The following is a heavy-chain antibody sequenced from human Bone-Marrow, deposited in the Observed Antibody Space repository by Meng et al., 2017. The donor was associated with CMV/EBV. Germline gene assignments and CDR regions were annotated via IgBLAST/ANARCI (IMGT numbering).Heavy chain of an antibody. D-gene: IGHD3-10*01. CDR1: GFTFDDYG. Sequence: GESLKISCDASGFTFDDYGMSWVRQAPGKGLEWVSGIIWNGGSTGYADSVKGRFTISRDNAKNSLYLQMNSLRAEDTALYHCARDATGSGYYYYGMAVWGQGTTVTCYS. J-gene: IGHJ6*01. V-gene: IGHV3-20*01. CDR2: IIWNGGST. CDR3: ARDATGSGYYYYGMAV.